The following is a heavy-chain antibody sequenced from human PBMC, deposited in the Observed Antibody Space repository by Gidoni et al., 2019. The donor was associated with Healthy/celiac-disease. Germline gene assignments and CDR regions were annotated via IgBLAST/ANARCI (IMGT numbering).Heavy chain of an antibody. D-gene: IGHD3-16*01. CDR2: IWYDGSNK. Sequence: QVQLVESGGGVVQPGRSLRLSCAASGFTFSSYGMHWVRQAPGKGLEWVAVIWYDGSNKYYADSVKGRFTISRDNSKNTLYLQMNSLRAEDTAVYYCARDAGGGTYYYFDYWGQGTLVTVSS. CDR1: GFTFSSYG. CDR3: ARDAGGGTYYYFDY. J-gene: IGHJ4*02. V-gene: IGHV3-33*01.